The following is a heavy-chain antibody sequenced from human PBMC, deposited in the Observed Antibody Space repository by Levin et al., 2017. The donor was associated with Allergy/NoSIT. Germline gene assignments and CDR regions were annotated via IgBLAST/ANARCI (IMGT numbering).Heavy chain of an antibody. CDR2: ITGGGFNT. D-gene: IGHD1/OR15-1a*01. V-gene: IGHV3-23*01. J-gene: IGHJ3*01. Sequence: GGSLRLSCVASGFSFGDYAMTWVRQAPGKGLEWVSVITGGGFNTYYGDSVKGRFTVSRDNSKNTLYLELNSLRAEDTAVYYCAKKQGGTSGFSFDVWGQGTTVTISS. CDR1: GFSFGDYA. CDR3: AKKQGGTSGFSFDV.